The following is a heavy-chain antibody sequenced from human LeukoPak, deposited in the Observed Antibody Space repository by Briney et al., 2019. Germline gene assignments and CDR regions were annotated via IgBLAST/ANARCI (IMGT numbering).Heavy chain of an antibody. Sequence: SVKVSCKASGGTFSSYAISWVRQAPGQGLEWMGGIIPIFGTANYAQKFQGRVTITTDESTSTAYMELSSLRSEDTAVYYCAPFRAGTTGLPVGYWGQGTLVTVSS. J-gene: IGHJ4*02. V-gene: IGHV1-69*05. CDR3: APFRAGTTGLPVGY. D-gene: IGHD1-7*01. CDR1: GGTFSSYA. CDR2: IIPIFGTA.